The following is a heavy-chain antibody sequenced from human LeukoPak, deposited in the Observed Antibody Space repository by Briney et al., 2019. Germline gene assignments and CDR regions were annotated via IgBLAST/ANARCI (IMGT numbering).Heavy chain of an antibody. V-gene: IGHV4-34*01. Sequence: SETLSLICAVYGGSFSGYYWSWIRQPPGQGLEWIGEINHSGYTNYNPSLKSRVTISVDTSKNQFSLKLSSVTAADTAVYYCARHVIVVVPMLESWFDPWGQGTLVTVSS. CDR1: GGSFSGYY. J-gene: IGHJ5*02. D-gene: IGHD2-2*01. CDR2: INHSGYT. CDR3: ARHVIVVVPMLESWFDP.